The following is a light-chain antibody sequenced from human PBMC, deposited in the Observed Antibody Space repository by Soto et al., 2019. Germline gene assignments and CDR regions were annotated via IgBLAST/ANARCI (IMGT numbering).Light chain of an antibody. CDR1: QRVSRN. CDR2: GAS. V-gene: IGKV3-15*01. Sequence: EIVMTQSPATLSVSPGERATLSCRASQRVSRNLAWYQQKPGQAPRLLIYGASTRATGTPARFSGSGSETEFTLTISSLQSEDFAVYYCQQYNNWPPYTFGQGTKVDIK. J-gene: IGKJ2*01. CDR3: QQYNNWPPYT.